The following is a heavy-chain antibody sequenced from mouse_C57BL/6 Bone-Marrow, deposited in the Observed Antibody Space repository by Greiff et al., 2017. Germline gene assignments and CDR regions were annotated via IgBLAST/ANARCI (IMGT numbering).Heavy chain of an antibody. CDR2: ILPGSGST. CDR3: ARSIPLYYYGSSYAMDY. V-gene: IGHV1-9*01. D-gene: IGHD1-1*01. CDR1: GYTFTGYW. J-gene: IGHJ4*01. Sequence: VQLQQSGAELMKPGASVKLSCKATGYTFTGYWIEWVKQRPGHGLEWIGEILPGSGSTNYNEKFKGKATFTADTSSNTAYMQLSSLTTEDSAIYYCARSIPLYYYGSSYAMDYWGQGTSVTVSS.